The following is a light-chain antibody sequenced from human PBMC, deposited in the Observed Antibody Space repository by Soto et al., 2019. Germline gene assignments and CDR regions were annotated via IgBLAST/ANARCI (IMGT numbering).Light chain of an antibody. V-gene: IGKV3D-15*01. J-gene: IGKJ4*01. CDR3: QQYNDWPLT. CDR2: DIS. Sequence: ILMTHSPATLSVSPAEIASVSFRASQSVSRDLAWCQQKPGQAPRLLIYDISTRATGIPTRFSGSGSGTEFTLTISSLQSEDFAVYYCQQYNDWPLTFGGGTKVDIK. CDR1: QSVSRD.